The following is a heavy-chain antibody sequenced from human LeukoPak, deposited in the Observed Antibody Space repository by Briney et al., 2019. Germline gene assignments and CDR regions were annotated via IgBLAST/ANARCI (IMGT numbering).Heavy chain of an antibody. CDR1: GFTFSKYG. V-gene: IGHV3-30*02. Sequence: PGGSLRLSCAASGFTFSKYGILWVRQAPGKGLEWVAFIFYDGVKDYYADSVKGRFTISRDNSKNTVFLQMNSLRGDDTAVYYCAKDRLAYKYYYYMDVWGKGTAVTVSS. CDR2: IFYDGVKD. D-gene: IGHD2-21*01. CDR3: AKDRLAYKYYYYMDV. J-gene: IGHJ6*03.